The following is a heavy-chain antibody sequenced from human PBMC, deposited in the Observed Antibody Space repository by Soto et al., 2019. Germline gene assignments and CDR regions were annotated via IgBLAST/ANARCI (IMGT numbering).Heavy chain of an antibody. J-gene: IGHJ4*02. V-gene: IGHV1-69*05. CDR3: ASGIQLWLRRINNGYSG. CDR2: IIPMFGTA. CDR1: GGTFSTYA. Sequence: QVQLVQSGAEVKKPESSVKVSCKAPGGTFSTYAISWVRQAPGQGLEWMGGIIPMFGTANYAQRFQDGVTXTXXESTNTVYMELSSLRSEDTAVYFCASGIQLWLRRINNGYSGWGQGTLVTVSS. D-gene: IGHD5-18*01.